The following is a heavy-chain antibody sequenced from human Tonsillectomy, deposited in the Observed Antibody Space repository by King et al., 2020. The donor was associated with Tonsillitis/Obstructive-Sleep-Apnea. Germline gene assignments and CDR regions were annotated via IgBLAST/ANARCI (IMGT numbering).Heavy chain of an antibody. V-gene: IGHV6-1*01. CDR3: TSGWALNY. J-gene: IGHJ4*02. CDR1: GDSVSSNSGA. Sequence: VQLQQSGPGLVKPSQTLSLICAISGDSVSSNSGAWNWIRQSPSRGLEWLGRTYYRSKWYYDYALSVESRITINPDTSKNQFSLQLNSVTPDDTAVYYCTSGWALNYWGQGTLVTVSS. D-gene: IGHD6-19*01. CDR2: TYYRSKWYY.